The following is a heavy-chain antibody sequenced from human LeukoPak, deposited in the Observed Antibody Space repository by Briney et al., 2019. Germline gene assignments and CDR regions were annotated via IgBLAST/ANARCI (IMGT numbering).Heavy chain of an antibody. CDR1: GFTFSSYG. J-gene: IGHJ4*02. V-gene: IGHV3-33*01. Sequence: GRSLRLSCAASGFTFSSYGMHWVRQAPGKGLEWVAVIWYDGSNKYYADSVKGRFTISRDNSKSTLYLQMNSLRAEDTAVYYCARDGIRQLWLDYLDYWGQGTLVTVSS. CDR2: IWYDGSNK. D-gene: IGHD5-18*01. CDR3: ARDGIRQLWLDYLDY.